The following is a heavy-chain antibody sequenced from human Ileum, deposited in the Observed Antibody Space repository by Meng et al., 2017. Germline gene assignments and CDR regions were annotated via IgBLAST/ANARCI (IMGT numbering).Heavy chain of an antibody. CDR3: ARDAYYDILTGYYKA. D-gene: IGHD3-9*01. J-gene: IGHJ5*02. CDR2: ISYDGSNK. Sequence: VALVDARGGGVHPGMLLIRFCAASGFTFSRFAMTWVRKAPGKGLEWVAVISYDGSNKYYADSVKGRFTISRDNAKNSLYLQMNSLRVEDTAVYYCARDAYYDILTGYYKAWGQGTLVTVAS. V-gene: IGHV3-30*04. CDR1: GFTFSRFA.